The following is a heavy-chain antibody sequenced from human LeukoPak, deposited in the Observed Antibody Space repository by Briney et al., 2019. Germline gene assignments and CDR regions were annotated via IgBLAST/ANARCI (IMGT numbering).Heavy chain of an antibody. Sequence: SETLSLTCTVSGGSISGDYWSWIRQPPGKGLEWIGYIYYSGSTNYNPSLKSRVTISVDTSKNQFSLKLSSVTAADTAVYYCASVVGATGPLGYWGQGTLVTVSS. CDR2: IYYSGST. V-gene: IGHV4-59*08. D-gene: IGHD1-26*01. J-gene: IGHJ4*02. CDR3: ASVVGATGPLGY. CDR1: GGSISGDY.